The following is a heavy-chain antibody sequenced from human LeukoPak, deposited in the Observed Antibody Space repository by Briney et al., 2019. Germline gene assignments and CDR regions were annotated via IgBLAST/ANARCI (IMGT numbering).Heavy chain of an antibody. CDR2: ISWNSGGI. J-gene: IGHJ4*02. V-gene: IGHV3-9*01. CDR1: GFTFDDYA. CDR3: AKWPNYYDSSGI. Sequence: PGGSLRLSCAASGFTFDDYAMHWVRQAPGKGLEWVSGISWNSGGIGYADSVKGRFTISRDNAKNSLYLQMNSLRAEDTALYYCAKWPNYYDSSGIWGQGTLVTVSS. D-gene: IGHD3-22*01.